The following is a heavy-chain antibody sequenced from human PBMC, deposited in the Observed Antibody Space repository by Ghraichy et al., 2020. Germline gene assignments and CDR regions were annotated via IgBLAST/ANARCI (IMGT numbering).Heavy chain of an antibody. CDR1: GGSFSGYY. Sequence: SETLSLTCAVYGGSFSGYYWSWIRQPPGQGLEWIGEINHSGSTNYNPSLKSRVTISVDTSKNQFSLKLSSVTAADTAVYYCARGGVVTIHRWYFDLWGRGTLVTVSS. CDR3: ARGGVVTIHRWYFDL. D-gene: IGHD4-23*01. V-gene: IGHV4-34*01. CDR2: INHSGST. J-gene: IGHJ2*01.